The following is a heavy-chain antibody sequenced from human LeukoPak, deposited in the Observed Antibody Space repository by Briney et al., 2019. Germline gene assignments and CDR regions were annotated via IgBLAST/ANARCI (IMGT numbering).Heavy chain of an antibody. Sequence: PGGSLRLTCAVSGFSSSNYAMSWVRQDPGKGLEWVSSITSSGDDTFYAVSVKGRFTISRDNSWDTVFLQMNSLRADDTAVYYCAFDWGFDYWGQGTLVTLSS. D-gene: IGHD3-16*01. J-gene: IGHJ4*02. CDR3: AFDWGFDY. CDR2: ITSSGDDT. CDR1: GFSSSNYA. V-gene: IGHV3-23*01.